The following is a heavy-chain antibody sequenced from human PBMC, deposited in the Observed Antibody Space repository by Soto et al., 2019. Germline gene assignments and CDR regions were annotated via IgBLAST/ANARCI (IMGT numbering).Heavy chain of an antibody. CDR2: IYYSGST. V-gene: IGHV4-31*03. CDR3: ASYSTYYDILTGYYRTPDALDI. Sequence: PSETLSLTCTVSGGSISSGGYYWSWIRQHPGKGLEWIGYIYYSGSTYYNPSLKSRVTISVDTSKNQFSLKLSSVTAADTAVYYCASYSTYYDILTGYYRTPDALDIWGQGTMVTVSS. D-gene: IGHD3-9*01. CDR1: GGSISSGGYY. J-gene: IGHJ3*02.